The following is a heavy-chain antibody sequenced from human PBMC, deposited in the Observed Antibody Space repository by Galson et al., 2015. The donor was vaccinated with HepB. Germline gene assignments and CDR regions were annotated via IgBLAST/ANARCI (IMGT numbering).Heavy chain of an antibody. CDR2: INPNSGGT. D-gene: IGHD4-11*01. CDR1: GYTFTGYY. Sequence: SVKVSCKASGYTFTGYYMHWVRQAPGQGLEWMGRINPNSGGTNYAQKFQGRVTMTRDTSISTAYMELSRLRSDDTAVYYCARNVESGLSTVTSYYYYYMDVWGKGTTVTVSS. CDR3: ARNVESGLSTVTSYYYYYMDV. J-gene: IGHJ6*03. V-gene: IGHV1-2*06.